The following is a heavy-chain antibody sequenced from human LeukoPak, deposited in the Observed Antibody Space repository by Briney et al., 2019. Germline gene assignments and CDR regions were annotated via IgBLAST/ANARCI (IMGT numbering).Heavy chain of an antibody. CDR1: GFTFSSYA. V-gene: IGHV3-23*01. J-gene: IGHJ4*02. CDR3: AKDGGSGSYYVSYYFDY. Sequence: GGSLRLSCAASGFTFSSYAMSWVRQAPGKGLEWVSAISGSGGSTYYADSVKGRFTISRDNSKNTLYLQMNSLRAEDTAVFYCAKDGGSGSYYVSYYFDYWGQGTLVTVSS. D-gene: IGHD1-26*01. CDR2: ISGSGGST.